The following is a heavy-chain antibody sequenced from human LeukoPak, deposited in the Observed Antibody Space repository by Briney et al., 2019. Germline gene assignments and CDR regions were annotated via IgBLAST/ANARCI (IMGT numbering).Heavy chain of an antibody. CDR3: ARATSCLDY. CDR1: GFTFDDYA. CDR2: ISWNSGSI. Sequence: GRSLRLSCAASGFTFDDYAMHWVRQAPGKGLEWVSGISWNSGSIGYADSVKGRFTISRDNAKNSLYLQMNSLRAEDTAVYYCARATSCLDYWGQGTLVTVSS. V-gene: IGHV3-9*01. J-gene: IGHJ4*02. D-gene: IGHD2-2*01.